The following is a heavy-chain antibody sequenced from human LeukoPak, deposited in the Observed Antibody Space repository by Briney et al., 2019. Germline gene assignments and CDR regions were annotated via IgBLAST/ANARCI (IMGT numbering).Heavy chain of an antibody. CDR1: GGSISSGDYY. CDR3: ASRMIKLSNIEDDY. Sequence: SETLSLTCTVSGGSISSGDYYWSWIRQPPGKGLEWIGYIYYSGSTYYNPSLKSRVTISVDTSKNQFSLKLSSVTAADTAVYYCASRMIKLSNIEDDYWGQGTLVTVSS. CDR2: IYYSGST. J-gene: IGHJ4*02. V-gene: IGHV4-30-4*01. D-gene: IGHD3-16*01.